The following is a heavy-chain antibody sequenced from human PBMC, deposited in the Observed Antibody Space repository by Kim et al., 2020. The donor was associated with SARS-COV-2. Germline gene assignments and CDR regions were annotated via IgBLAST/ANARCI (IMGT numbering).Heavy chain of an antibody. V-gene: IGHV3-23*01. Sequence: GGSLRLSCAASGFTFSSYAMSWVRQAPGKGLEWVSAISGSGGSTYYADSVKGRFTISRDNSKNTLYLQMNSLRAEDTAVYYCAKVPHVGSSSWPYRPYYFDYWGQGTLVTVSS. CDR1: GFTFSSYA. CDR3: AKVPHVGSSSWPYRPYYFDY. D-gene: IGHD6-13*01. J-gene: IGHJ4*02. CDR2: ISGSGGST.